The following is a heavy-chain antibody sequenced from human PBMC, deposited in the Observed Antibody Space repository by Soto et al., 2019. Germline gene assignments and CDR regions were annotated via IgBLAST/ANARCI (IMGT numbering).Heavy chain of an antibody. J-gene: IGHJ4*02. V-gene: IGHV3-9*01. CDR3: AKDPYDFWSGYSHFDS. CDR1: GFTFDDYA. CDR2: ISWNSGSI. Sequence: EVQLVESGGGLVQPGRSLRLSCAASGFTFDDYAMHWVRQAPGTGLEWVSGISWNSGSIGYADSVKGRFTISRDNAKNSLYLQMNSLRPEDTALYYCAKDPYDFWSGYSHFDSWGQGTLVTVSS. D-gene: IGHD3-3*01.